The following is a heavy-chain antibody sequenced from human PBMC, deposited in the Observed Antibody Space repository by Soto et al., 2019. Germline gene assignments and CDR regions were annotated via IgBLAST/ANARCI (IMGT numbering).Heavy chain of an antibody. CDR2: FDPEDGET. J-gene: IGHJ4*02. CDR1: GYTLTELS. Sequence: ASVKVSCKVSGYTLTELSMHWVRQAPGKGLEWMGGFDPEDGETIYAQKFQGRVTMTEDTSTDTAYMELSSLRSEDTAVYYCATVARYCSSTSCYVPFDYWGQGTLVTGSS. CDR3: ATVARYCSSTSCYVPFDY. D-gene: IGHD2-2*01. V-gene: IGHV1-24*01.